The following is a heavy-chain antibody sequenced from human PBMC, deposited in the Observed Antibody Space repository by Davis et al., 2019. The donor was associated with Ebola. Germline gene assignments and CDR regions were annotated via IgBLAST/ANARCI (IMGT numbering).Heavy chain of an antibody. V-gene: IGHV4-61*01. Sequence: SETLSLTCTVSGGSVSSGSYYWSWIRQPPGKGLEWIGEIYHSGSTNYNPSLKSRVTISVDTSKNQFSLKLSSVTAADTAVYYCARDPYCSSTSCYAGAGYWGQGTLVTVSS. D-gene: IGHD2-2*01. CDR2: IYHSGST. J-gene: IGHJ4*02. CDR3: ARDPYCSSTSCYAGAGY. CDR1: GGSVSSGSYY.